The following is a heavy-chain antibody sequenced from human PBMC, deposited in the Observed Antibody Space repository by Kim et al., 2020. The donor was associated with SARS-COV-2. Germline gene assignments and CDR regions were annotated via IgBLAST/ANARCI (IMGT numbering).Heavy chain of an antibody. Sequence: ASVKVSCKASGYTFTSYDINWVRQATGQGLEWMGWMNPNSGNTGYAQKFQGRVTMTRNTSISTAYMELSSLRSEDTAVYYCARGYYGSGSPDYWGQGTLVTVSS. V-gene: IGHV1-8*01. CDR3: ARGYYGSGSPDY. CDR1: GYTFTSYD. D-gene: IGHD3-10*01. CDR2: MNPNSGNT. J-gene: IGHJ4*02.